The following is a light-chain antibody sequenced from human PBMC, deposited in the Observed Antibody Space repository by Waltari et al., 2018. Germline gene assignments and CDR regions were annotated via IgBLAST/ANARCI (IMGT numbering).Light chain of an antibody. V-gene: IGLV2-8*01. CDR1: SSDIGAYNH. CDR2: EVS. J-gene: IGLJ2*01. Sequence: QSALTQPPSASGSPGQSVTISCTGTSSDIGAYNHVSWYQQYPGKAPKLMIFEVSKRPSGVPDRFSGSKSGNTASLTVSGLQAEDEADYYCNSYAGSNIFVFGGGTKLTVL. CDR3: NSYAGSNIFV.